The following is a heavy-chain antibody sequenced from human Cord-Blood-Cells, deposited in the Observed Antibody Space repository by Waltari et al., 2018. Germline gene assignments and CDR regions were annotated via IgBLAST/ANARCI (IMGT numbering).Heavy chain of an antibody. Sequence: EVQLVESGGGLVKPGGSLRLSCVASGFTFSSYSMNWVRQAPGNGLTWVSAISSISSDIYYADSVKSRFTISRDKAKNSLYLQMNSLRAEDTAVYYCARGGGSGSYWGQGTLVTVSS. V-gene: IGHV3-21*01. CDR3: ARGGGSGSY. D-gene: IGHD3-10*01. CDR1: GFTFSSYS. CDR2: ISSISSDI. J-gene: IGHJ4*02.